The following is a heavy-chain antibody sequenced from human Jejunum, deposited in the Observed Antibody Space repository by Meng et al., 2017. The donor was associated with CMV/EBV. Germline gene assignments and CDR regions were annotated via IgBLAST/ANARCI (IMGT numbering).Heavy chain of an antibody. CDR3: ARIWNYGLGDYGMDV. Sequence: GFTFNTYWMSWVRQAPGKGLEWVTNINLDGSEKYYVDSVKGRFTISRDNAKNSLYLQMNSLRAEDTAVYYCARIWNYGLGDYGMDVWGQGTTVTVSS. J-gene: IGHJ6*02. D-gene: IGHD1-7*01. CDR2: INLDGSEK. V-gene: IGHV3-7*01. CDR1: GFTFNTYW.